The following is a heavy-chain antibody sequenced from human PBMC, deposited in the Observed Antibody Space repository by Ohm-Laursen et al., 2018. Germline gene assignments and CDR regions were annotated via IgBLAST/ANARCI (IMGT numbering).Heavy chain of an antibody. CDR3: ARTRNFQPYDV. Sequence: SLRLSCAASGFTVSTNYMGWVRQAPGKGLELVARSRDKANSYTTAYVASVKGRFSISRDDSENSLYLQMNSLKTEDTAVYYCARTRNFQPYDVWGQGTMVIVSS. CDR2: SRDKANSYTT. CDR1: GFTVSTNY. V-gene: IGHV3-72*01. J-gene: IGHJ3*01. D-gene: IGHD2/OR15-2a*01.